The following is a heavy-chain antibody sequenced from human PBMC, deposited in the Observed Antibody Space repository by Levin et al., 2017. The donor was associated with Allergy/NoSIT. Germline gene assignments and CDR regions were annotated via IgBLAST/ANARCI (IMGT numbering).Heavy chain of an antibody. D-gene: IGHD1-26*01. CDR3: AKGGDFDY. V-gene: IGHV3-30*18. CDR1: GFSFSTYG. J-gene: IGHJ4*02. CDR2: ITGDGNNK. Sequence: RAGGSLRLSCAASGFSFSTYGIQWVRQAPGKGLEWVALITGDGNNKYYADPVKGRFTISRDNSRNTVYLQMNSLRTEDTAVYYCAKGGDFDYWGLGTVVTVSS.